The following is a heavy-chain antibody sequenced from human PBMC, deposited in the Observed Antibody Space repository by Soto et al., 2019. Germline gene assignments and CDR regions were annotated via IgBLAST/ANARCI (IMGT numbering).Heavy chain of an antibody. CDR3: ARGRSMVRGVISPAFDY. D-gene: IGHD3-10*01. CDR1: GGSISSYY. J-gene: IGHJ4*02. Sequence: PSETLSLTCTVSGGSISSYYWSWIRQPPGRGLEWIGYIYYSGSTNYNPSLKSRVTISVDTSKNQFSLKLSSVTAADTAVYYCARGRSMVRGVISPAFDYWGQGTLVTVSS. V-gene: IGHV4-59*01. CDR2: IYYSGST.